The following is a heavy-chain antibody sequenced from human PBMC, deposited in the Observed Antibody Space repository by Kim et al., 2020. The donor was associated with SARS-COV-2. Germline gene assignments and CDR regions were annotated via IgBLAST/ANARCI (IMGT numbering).Heavy chain of an antibody. CDR3: LKGGWGWIWDY. CDR1: GFTFTGHA. J-gene: IGHJ4*02. CDR2: IDGSDGTT. Sequence: GGSLRLSCTRSGFTFTGHAMSWVRQAPGKRLEWVSSIDGSDGTTYYVGSVKGGVSISRDDSKNTLSLQMSALRADDSAAYYCLKGGWGWIWDYWGQGTLVTVSS. D-gene: IGHD2-21*01. V-gene: IGHV3-23*01.